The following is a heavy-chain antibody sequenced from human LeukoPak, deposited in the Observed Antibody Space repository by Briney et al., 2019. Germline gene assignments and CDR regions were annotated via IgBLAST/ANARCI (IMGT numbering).Heavy chain of an antibody. V-gene: IGHV1-3*01. J-gene: IGHJ4*02. CDR1: GYTFTSYG. D-gene: IGHD3-22*01. CDR2: INGGNGDA. CDR3: AREGYYDSSGYYPFDY. Sequence: ASVKVSCKPSGYTFTSYGMHWVRQAPGQRLEWMGWINGGNGDAKYSQKFQGRVTIIRDTSASTAYMELSSLRSEDTAVYYCAREGYYDSSGYYPFDYWGQGTLVTVSS.